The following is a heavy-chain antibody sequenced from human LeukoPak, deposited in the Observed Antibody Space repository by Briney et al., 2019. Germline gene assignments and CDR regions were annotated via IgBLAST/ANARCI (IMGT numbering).Heavy chain of an antibody. V-gene: IGHV4-59*01. Sequence: SETLSLTCTVSGGSISSYYWSWIRQPPGKGLEWIGYIYYSGSTNYNPSLKSRVAISVDTSKNQFSLNLSSVLAADTAVYYCARGYYYGSGSYYGDAFDIWGQGTMVTVPS. CDR3: ARGYYYGSGSYYGDAFDI. J-gene: IGHJ3*02. D-gene: IGHD3-10*01. CDR1: GGSISSYY. CDR2: IYYSGST.